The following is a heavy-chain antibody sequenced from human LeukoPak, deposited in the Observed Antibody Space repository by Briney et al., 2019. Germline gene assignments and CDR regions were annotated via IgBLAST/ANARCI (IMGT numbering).Heavy chain of an antibody. CDR3: ARAYHSYYYGMDV. Sequence: PSETLSLTCAVYGGSFSGYYWSWIRQPPGKGLEWIGEINRSGSTNYNPSLKSRVTISVDTSKNQFSLKLSSVTAADTAVYYCARAYHSYYYGMDVWGQGTTVTVSS. V-gene: IGHV4-34*01. CDR2: INRSGST. CDR1: GGSFSGYY. J-gene: IGHJ6*02. D-gene: IGHD2-2*01.